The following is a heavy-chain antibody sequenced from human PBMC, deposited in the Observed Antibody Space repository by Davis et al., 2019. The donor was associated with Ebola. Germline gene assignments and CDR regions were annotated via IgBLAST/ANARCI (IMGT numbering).Heavy chain of an antibody. CDR2: ISTRNINI. V-gene: IGHV3-48*02. J-gene: IGHJ4*02. CDR3: TRDEDRDYDFDY. Sequence: PGGSLRLSCEVSGFSFSNYGMTWVRQAPGKGLEWVAHISTRNINIKYADAVKGRFTISRDDAKNSLYLQMNSLRDEDTALYYCTRDEDRDYDFDYWGQGTLVTVSS. D-gene: IGHD4/OR15-4a*01. CDR1: GFSFSNYG.